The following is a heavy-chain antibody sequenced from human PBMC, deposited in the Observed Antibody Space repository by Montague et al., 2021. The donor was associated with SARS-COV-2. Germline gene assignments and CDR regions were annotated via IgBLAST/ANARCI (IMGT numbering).Heavy chain of an antibody. D-gene: IGHD2-15*01. CDR3: ARLEAGECSCGSCYSSWFDP. CDR1: GGSISGYY. CDR2: IYYSGST. V-gene: IGHV4-59*08. J-gene: IGHJ5*02. Sequence: SETLSLTCTVSGGSISGYYWSWIRQPPGKGLEWIGYIYYSGSTNYNPSLKSRVTISVDTSKNQFSLKLSSVTAADTAVYYCARLEAGECSCGSCYSSWFDPWGQGALVTVSS.